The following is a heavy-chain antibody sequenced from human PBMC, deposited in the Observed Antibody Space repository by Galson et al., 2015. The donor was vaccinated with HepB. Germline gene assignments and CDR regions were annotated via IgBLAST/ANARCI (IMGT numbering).Heavy chain of an antibody. CDR1: GFTFTSYS. CDR2: IGSGSSTI. J-gene: IGHJ4*02. D-gene: IGHD6-6*01. Sequence: SLRLSCAASGFTFTSYSMNWVRQAPGKGLEWVAYIGSGSSTIYYADSVKGRFTISRDNAKNSLYLQMNSLRDEDTAVYHCAGLRWSSSSRPDCWGQGTLVTVSS. CDR3: AGLRWSSSSRPDC. V-gene: IGHV3-48*02.